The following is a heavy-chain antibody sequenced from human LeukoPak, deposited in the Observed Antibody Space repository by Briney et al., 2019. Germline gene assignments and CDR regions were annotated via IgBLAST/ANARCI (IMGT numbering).Heavy chain of an antibody. CDR2: ISGSGGST. J-gene: IGHJ5*02. D-gene: IGHD4-17*01. CDR1: GFTFSSYA. Sequence: GGSLRLSCAASGFTFSSYAMCWVRRAPGKGLEWVSTISGSGGSTYYADSVKGRFTISRDNSKNTVFLQMNSLRAEDTAIYYCAKTTRDFMTTVSNWFDPWGQGTLVTVSS. V-gene: IGHV3-23*01. CDR3: AKTTRDFMTTVSNWFDP.